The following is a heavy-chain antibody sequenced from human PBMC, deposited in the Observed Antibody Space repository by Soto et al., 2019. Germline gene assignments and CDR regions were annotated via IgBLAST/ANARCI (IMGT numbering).Heavy chain of an antibody. D-gene: IGHD5-12*01. V-gene: IGHV3-23*01. CDR2: ISGSGDNT. CDR1: GFSFDDYA. J-gene: IGHJ4*02. Sequence: GVSLRLSCAASGFSFDDYAMTSVRQAAGKGLEWGSAISGSGDNTYYADSVKGRFTISRDNSKNTLYLQLNSLRAADTDLYYCAKGYYSGYDLAYFDYWGQGTLVTVSS. CDR3: AKGYYSGYDLAYFDY.